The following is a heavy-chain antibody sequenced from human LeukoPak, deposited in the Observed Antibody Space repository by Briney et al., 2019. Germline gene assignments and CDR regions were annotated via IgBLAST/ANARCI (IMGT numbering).Heavy chain of an antibody. Sequence: GGSLRLSRAASGFTFPSYTMNWVRQAPGKGLEWISSISSGSHYIFYADSVKGRFTISRDNAKNSLYLQMNSLRAEDTAVYYCAKDDGYSYALDYWGRGTLVTVSS. V-gene: IGHV3-21*01. CDR2: ISSGSHYI. J-gene: IGHJ4*02. CDR3: AKDDGYSYALDY. CDR1: GFTFPSYT. D-gene: IGHD5-18*01.